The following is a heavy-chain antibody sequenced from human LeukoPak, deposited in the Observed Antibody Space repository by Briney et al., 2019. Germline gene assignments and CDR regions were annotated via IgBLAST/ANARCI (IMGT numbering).Heavy chain of an antibody. CDR3: ARRDSSRGYYIP. CDR2: ISGSGSTI. V-gene: IGHV3-11*04. CDR1: GFTFSDCY. Sequence: GGSLRLSCAASGFTFSDCYMSWIRQAPGKGLEWVSYISGSGSTIYYADSVKGRFTISRDNAKNSLYLQMNSLRAEDTAVYYCARRDSSRGYYIPWGQGTLVTVSS. J-gene: IGHJ1*01. D-gene: IGHD3-22*01.